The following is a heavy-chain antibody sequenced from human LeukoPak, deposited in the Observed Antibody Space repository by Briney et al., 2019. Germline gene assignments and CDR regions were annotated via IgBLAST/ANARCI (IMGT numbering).Heavy chain of an antibody. CDR1: GFTFSSYA. Sequence: GRSLRLSCAASGFTFSSYAMHWVRQAPGKGLEWVAVISYDGSNKYYADSVKGRFTISRDNAKNSLYLQMNSLRAEDTALYYCAKDRDKNARRDGRNWFDPWGQGTLVTVSS. D-gene: IGHD5-24*01. CDR3: AKDRDKNARRDGRNWFDP. J-gene: IGHJ5*02. V-gene: IGHV3-30-3*01. CDR2: ISYDGSNK.